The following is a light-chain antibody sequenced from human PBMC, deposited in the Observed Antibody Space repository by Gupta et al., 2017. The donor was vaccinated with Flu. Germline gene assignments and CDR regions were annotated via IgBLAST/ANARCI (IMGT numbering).Light chain of an antibody. CDR3: HQDYNLPLT. CDR2: LTS. CDR1: QSVLHSSNNRNY. J-gene: IGKJ4*01. Sequence: DIVMTQSPDSLAVSLGGRATMHCKSSQSVLHSSNNRNYVAWYQLKPGQSPKLLIYLTSTRASGVPDRFSGSVSGTDFTLTISSLQAEDVAAYYCHQDYNLPLTFGGGTKVEIK. V-gene: IGKV4-1*01.